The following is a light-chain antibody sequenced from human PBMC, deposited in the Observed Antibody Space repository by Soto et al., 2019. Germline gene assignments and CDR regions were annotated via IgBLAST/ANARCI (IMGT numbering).Light chain of an antibody. Sequence: QAVVTQPPSASGTPGQRVAISCSGGSSDIGSNPVNWYLHLPGAAPKLLIYRDNQRPSGVPDRFSGSKSGTSASLTISGRQSEDEADYFCSAWDDNIYGPVFGGGTKLTVL. CDR3: SAWDDNIYGPV. CDR1: SSDIGSNP. CDR2: RDN. V-gene: IGLV1-44*01. J-gene: IGLJ2*01.